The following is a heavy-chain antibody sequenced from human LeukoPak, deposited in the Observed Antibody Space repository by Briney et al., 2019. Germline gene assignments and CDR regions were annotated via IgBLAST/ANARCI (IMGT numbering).Heavy chain of an antibody. CDR3: ARPPLRYFDWLIDY. D-gene: IGHD3-9*01. V-gene: IGHV3-11*01. Sequence: GGSLRLSCAASGFTFSDYYMSWIRQAPGKGLEWVSYISSSGSTIYYADSVKGRFTISRGNAKNSLYLQMNSLRAEDTAVYYCARPPLRYFDWLIDYWGQGTLVTVS. CDR1: GFTFSDYY. J-gene: IGHJ4*02. CDR2: ISSSGSTI.